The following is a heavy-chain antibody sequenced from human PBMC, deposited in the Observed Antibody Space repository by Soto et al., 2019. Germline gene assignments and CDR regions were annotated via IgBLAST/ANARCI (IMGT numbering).Heavy chain of an antibody. CDR2: MYNTGST. CDR1: GGSISGYY. D-gene: IGHD2-21*02. V-gene: IGHV4-59*01. J-gene: IGHJ6*02. Sequence: PSETLSLTCTVSGGSISGYYWSWIRQPPGKGLKWIGYMYNTGSTVYNPSLKSRVTISVDTSKNPFSLKLNSVTAADTSVYYCARDLWGYCGTDCYPLDVWGQGTTVTVSS. CDR3: ARDLWGYCGTDCYPLDV.